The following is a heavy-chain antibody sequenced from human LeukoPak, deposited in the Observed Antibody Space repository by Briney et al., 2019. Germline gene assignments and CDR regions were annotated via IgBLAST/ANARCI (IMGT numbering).Heavy chain of an antibody. D-gene: IGHD5/OR15-5a*01. J-gene: IGHJ3*02. Sequence: GGSLRLSCTASRFTLNQYFMSWIRQAPGKGLEWVSHISISGQTTYYADSVQGRFTISRDNAKNSLYLHMNSLRPEGTALYYCVRDRNGKSLHDAFDIWGQGTMVTVSS. CDR1: RFTLNQYF. CDR3: VRDRNGKSLHDAFDI. V-gene: IGHV3-11*01. CDR2: ISISGQTT.